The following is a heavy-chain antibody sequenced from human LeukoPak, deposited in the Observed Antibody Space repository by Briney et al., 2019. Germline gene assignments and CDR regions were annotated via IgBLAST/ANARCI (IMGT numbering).Heavy chain of an antibody. J-gene: IGHJ4*02. CDR3: ARENSGSYNDY. V-gene: IGHV3-7*01. CDR1: GFTFSSYW. CDR2: IKQDGSEK. D-gene: IGHD1-26*01. Sequence: GGSLRLSCAASGFTFSSYWMSWVRQAPGKGLEWVANIKQDGSEKYYVASVKGRFTISRDNAKNSLYLQMNSLRAEDTAVYYCARENSGSYNDYWGQGTLVTVSS.